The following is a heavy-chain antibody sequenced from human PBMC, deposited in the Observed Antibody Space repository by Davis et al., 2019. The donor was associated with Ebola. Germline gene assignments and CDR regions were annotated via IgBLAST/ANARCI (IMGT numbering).Heavy chain of an antibody. V-gene: IGHV3-33*08. J-gene: IGHJ4*02. CDR2: IWYDGSNK. CDR3: ARAYSSSYYFDY. D-gene: IGHD6-6*01. Sequence: GGSLRLSCAASGFTFSSYAMSWVRQAPGKGLEWVAVIWYDGSNKYYADSVKGRFTISRDNSKNTLYLQMNSLRAEDTAVYYCARAYSSSYYFDYWGQGTLVTVSS. CDR1: GFTFSSYA.